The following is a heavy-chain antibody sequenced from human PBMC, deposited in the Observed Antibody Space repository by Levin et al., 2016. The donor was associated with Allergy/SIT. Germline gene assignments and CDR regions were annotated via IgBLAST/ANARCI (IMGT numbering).Heavy chain of an antibody. CDR3: ARDTLRYFDWLLSPCDY. J-gene: IGHJ4*02. Sequence: WVRQAPGQGLEWMGWISAYNGNTNYAQKLQGRVTMTTDTSTSTAYMELRSLRSDDTAVYYCARDTLRYFDWLLSPCDYWGQGTLVTVSS. CDR2: ISAYNGNT. V-gene: IGHV1-18*01. D-gene: IGHD3-9*01.